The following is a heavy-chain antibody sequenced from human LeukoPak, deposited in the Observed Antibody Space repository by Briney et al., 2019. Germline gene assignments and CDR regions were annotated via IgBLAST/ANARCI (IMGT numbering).Heavy chain of an antibody. CDR3: ARAIPRNDFWQGNWFDP. CDR1: GYTFTSYG. D-gene: IGHD3-3*01. V-gene: IGHV1-18*01. CDR2: ITAYNGNT. Sequence: ASLKLSCTASGYTFTSYGIHWVRQAPGHAPDPIRSITAYNGNTNYAQKLQGRVTMTTDTSTSTADMELRSVRCDDTAVYYCARAIPRNDFWQGNWFDPGGQGSLGTVSS. J-gene: IGHJ5*02.